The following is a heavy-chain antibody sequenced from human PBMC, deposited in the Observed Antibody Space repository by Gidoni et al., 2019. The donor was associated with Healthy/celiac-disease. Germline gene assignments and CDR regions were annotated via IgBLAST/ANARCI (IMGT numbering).Heavy chain of an antibody. CDR3: AKDGSSGWYGAFDI. CDR2: ISWNSGSI. J-gene: IGHJ3*02. CDR1: GFTFDDYA. V-gene: IGHV3-9*01. D-gene: IGHD6-19*01. Sequence: EVQLVESGGGWVQPGRSLRLSCAASGFTFDDYAMQWVRQAPGQGLEWVSGISWNSGSIGYADSLKCRFTISRDNAKNSLYLQMNSLRAEDTSLYYCAKDGSSGWYGAFDIWGQGTMVTVSS.